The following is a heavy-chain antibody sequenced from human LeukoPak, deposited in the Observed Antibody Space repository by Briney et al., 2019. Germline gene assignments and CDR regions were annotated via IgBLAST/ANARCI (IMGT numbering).Heavy chain of an antibody. CDR1: GFTFSTYA. CDR3: AKAFGLSRHGMDV. D-gene: IGHD3-16*01. V-gene: IGHV3-23*01. CDR2: ISGSGGRS. J-gene: IGHJ6*02. Sequence: PGGSLRVSCAASGFTFSTYAMSWVRQAPGKGLEWVSAISGSGGRSYYADSVKGRFTISRDNSKNTLYLQMNSLRVEDTAVYYCAKAFGLSRHGMDVWGQGTTVTVSS.